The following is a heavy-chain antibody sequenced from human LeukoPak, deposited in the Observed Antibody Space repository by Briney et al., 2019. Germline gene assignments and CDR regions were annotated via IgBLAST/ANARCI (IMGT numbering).Heavy chain of an antibody. Sequence: PGGSLRLSCAASGFTFDDYAMHWVRQAPEKGLEWVSLISWDGDNTYYADSVKGRFTISRDNSRNSLYLQMNSLRGEDTALYYCARGRGTYLETNFDSWGQGTLVTVSS. CDR3: ARGRGTYLETNFDS. CDR1: GFTFDDYA. D-gene: IGHD1-26*01. CDR2: ISWDGDNT. J-gene: IGHJ4*02. V-gene: IGHV3-43D*03.